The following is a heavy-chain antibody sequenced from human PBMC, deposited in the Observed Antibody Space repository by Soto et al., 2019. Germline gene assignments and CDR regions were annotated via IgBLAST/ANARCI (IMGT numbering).Heavy chain of an antibody. J-gene: IGHJ6*02. Sequence: GGSLRLSCAASGFTFSDYYMSWVRQAPGKGLEWVSYISGSGGSIHYADSVKGRFTISRDNSKNTLYLQMNSLRDEDTAVYHCVKGYWKGDVWGQGTTVTVSS. CDR2: ISGSGGSI. CDR3: VKGYWKGDV. CDR1: GFTFSDYY. V-gene: IGHV3-23*01. D-gene: IGHD1-1*01.